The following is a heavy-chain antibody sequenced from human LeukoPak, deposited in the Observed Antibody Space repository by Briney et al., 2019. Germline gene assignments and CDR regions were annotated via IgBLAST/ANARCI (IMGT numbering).Heavy chain of an antibody. CDR1: GFTFSDYS. CDR2: ISYDGSQK. Sequence: GGSLRLSCAASGFTFSDYSMHWVRQVPGKGLEWAAIISYDGSQKYYAGPVMGRFTISRDNSKNTLYLQMNSLRAEDTAVYYCAKAGTITIFGVVIAPDYWGQGTLVTVSS. CDR3: AKAGTITIFGVVIAPDY. J-gene: IGHJ4*02. V-gene: IGHV3-30*04. D-gene: IGHD3-3*01.